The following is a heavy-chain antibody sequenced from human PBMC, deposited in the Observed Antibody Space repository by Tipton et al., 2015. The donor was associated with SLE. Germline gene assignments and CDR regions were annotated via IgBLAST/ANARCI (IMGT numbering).Heavy chain of an antibody. V-gene: IGHV3-48*01. D-gene: IGHD2-2*01. J-gene: IGHJ3*02. CDR2: ISSSSSTI. CDR3: ARGGSSVVVPAGAFDI. CDR1: GFTFSSYS. Sequence: SLRLSCAASGFTFSSYSMNWVRQAPGEGLEWVSYISSSSSTIYYADSVKGRFTISRDNAKNSLYLQMNSLRAEDTAVYYCARGGSSVVVPAGAFDIWGQGTMVTVSS.